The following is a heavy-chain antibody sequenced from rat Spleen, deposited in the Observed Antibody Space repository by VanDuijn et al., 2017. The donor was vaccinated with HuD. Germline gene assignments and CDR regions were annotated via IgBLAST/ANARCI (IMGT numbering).Heavy chain of an antibody. D-gene: IGHD1-9*01. V-gene: IGHV5-29*01. J-gene: IGHJ3*01. CDR1: GFIFSDHY. CDR2: INYDGRST. Sequence: EVQLVESDGGLVQPGRSLKLYCTASGFIFSDHYVAWVRQAPTKGLEWVATINYDGRSTFYRDSVKGRFTVSRDNAKNTLYLQMDSLRSEDTATYYCVRCGYNYGWFAYWGQGTLVTVSS. CDR3: VRCGYNYGWFAY.